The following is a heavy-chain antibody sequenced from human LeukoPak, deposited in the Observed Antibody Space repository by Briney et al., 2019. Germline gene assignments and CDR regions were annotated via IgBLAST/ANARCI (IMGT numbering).Heavy chain of an antibody. V-gene: IGHV4-4*07. Sequence: PSETLSLTCTVSGGSISSYYWSWIRQPAGKGLEWIGRIYTSGSTNYNPSLKSRVTMSVDTSKNQFSLKLSSVTAADTAVYYCAKGQYSSGWYALDYWGQGTLVTVSS. D-gene: IGHD6-19*01. J-gene: IGHJ4*02. CDR1: GGSISSYY. CDR2: IYTSGST. CDR3: AKGQYSSGWYALDY.